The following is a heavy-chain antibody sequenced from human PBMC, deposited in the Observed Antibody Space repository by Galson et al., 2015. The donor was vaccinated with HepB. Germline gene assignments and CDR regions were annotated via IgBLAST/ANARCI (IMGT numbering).Heavy chain of an antibody. D-gene: IGHD2-2*01. CDR1: GGTFSSYA. CDR3: ARGRSGKYQLRAFDI. Sequence: SVKVSCKASGGTFSSYAISWVRQAPGQGLEWMGWINPNSGGTNYAQKFQGRVTMSRDTSISTAYMELSRLRSDDTAVYYRARGRSGKYQLRAFDIWGQGTMVTVSS. J-gene: IGHJ3*02. V-gene: IGHV1-2*02. CDR2: INPNSGGT.